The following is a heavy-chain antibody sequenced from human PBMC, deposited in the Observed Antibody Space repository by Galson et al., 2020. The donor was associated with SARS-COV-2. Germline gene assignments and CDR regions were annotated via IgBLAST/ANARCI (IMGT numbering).Heavy chain of an antibody. D-gene: IGHD3-9*01. J-gene: IGHJ4*02. Sequence: SETLSLTCTVSGGSISSSSYCWGWIRQPPGKGLEWIGSIYYSGSTYYNPSLKSRVTISVDTSKNQFSLKLSSVTAADTAVYYCARAQITYYDILTGYYKRGYFDYWGQGTLVTVSS. CDR3: ARAQITYYDILTGYYKRGYFDY. CDR1: GGSISSSSYC. CDR2: IYYSGST. V-gene: IGHV4-39*07.